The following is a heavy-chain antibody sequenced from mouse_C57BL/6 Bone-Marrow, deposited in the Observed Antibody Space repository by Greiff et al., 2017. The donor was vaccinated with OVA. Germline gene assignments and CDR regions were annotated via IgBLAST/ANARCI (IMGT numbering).Heavy chain of an antibody. CDR1: GFTFSSYA. J-gene: IGHJ1*03. D-gene: IGHD2-2*01. CDR3: ARDYGYWGYFDV. Sequence: EVKLMESGGGLVKPGGSLKLSCAASGFTFSSYAMSWVRQTPEKRLEWVATISDGGSYTYYPDNVKGRFTISRDNAKNNLYLQMSHLKSEDTAMYYCARDYGYWGYFDVWGTGTTVTVSS. CDR2: ISDGGSYT. V-gene: IGHV5-4*01.